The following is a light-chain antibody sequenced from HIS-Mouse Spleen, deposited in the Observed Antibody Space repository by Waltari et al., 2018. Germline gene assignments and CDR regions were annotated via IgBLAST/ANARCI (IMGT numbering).Light chain of an antibody. V-gene: IGLV3-10*01. Sequence: SYELTQPPSVSVSPGQTARITCSGDALPKQYAYWYQQKSGQAPVLVIYEDSKRPPGIPERFSGSSSGTMATLTISGAQVEDEADYYCYSTDSSGNHSRVFGGGTKLTVL. CDR2: EDS. CDR1: ALPKQY. J-gene: IGLJ2*01. CDR3: YSTDSSGNHSRV.